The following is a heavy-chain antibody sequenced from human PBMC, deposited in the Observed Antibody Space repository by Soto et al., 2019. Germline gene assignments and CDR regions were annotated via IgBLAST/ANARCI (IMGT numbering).Heavy chain of an antibody. CDR2: FDPEDGET. J-gene: IGHJ3*02. CDR1: GYTLTELS. D-gene: IGHD2-2*01. V-gene: IGHV1-24*01. Sequence: ASVKVSCKVSGYTLTELSMHLVRQAPGKGLEWMGGFDPEDGETIYAQKFQGRVTMTEDTSTDTAYMELSSLRSEDTAVYYCATDCSSTSCPHLYAFDIWGQGTMVTVSS. CDR3: ATDCSSTSCPHLYAFDI.